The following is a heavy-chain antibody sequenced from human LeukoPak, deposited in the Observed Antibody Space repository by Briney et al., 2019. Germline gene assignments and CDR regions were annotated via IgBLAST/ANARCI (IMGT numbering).Heavy chain of an antibody. CDR2: IYSCGST. CDR3: ARDPPYYDSSGYFMNWAFDI. J-gene: IGHJ3*02. CDR1: GVTVSCNY. Sequence: GGSLTLSCSVSGVTVSCNYMSWGGQAPAKGLAWFSVIYSCGSTYYADSVKGRFTISRDNSKNTLYLQMNSLRAEDTAVYYCARDPPYYDSSGYFMNWAFDIWGQGTMATVSS. V-gene: IGHV3-66*01. D-gene: IGHD3-22*01.